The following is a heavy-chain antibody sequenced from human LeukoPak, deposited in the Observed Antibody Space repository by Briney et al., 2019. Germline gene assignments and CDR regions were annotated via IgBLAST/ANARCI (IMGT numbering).Heavy chain of an antibody. J-gene: IGHJ5*02. Sequence: GGSLRLSCAASGFPFSDYYMSWIRQAPGKGLEWVSSISSSSSYIYYADSVKGRFTISRDNAKNSLYLQMNSLRAEDTAVYYCARDLQDDNWFDPWGQGTLVTVSS. D-gene: IGHD4-11*01. CDR3: ARDLQDDNWFDP. CDR2: ISSSSSYI. CDR1: GFPFSDYY. V-gene: IGHV3-11*06.